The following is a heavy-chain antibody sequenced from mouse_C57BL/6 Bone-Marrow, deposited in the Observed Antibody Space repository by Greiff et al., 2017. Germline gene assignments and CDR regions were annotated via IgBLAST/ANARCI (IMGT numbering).Heavy chain of an antibody. CDR2: IRNKANNHAT. V-gene: IGHV6-6*01. D-gene: IGHD1-1*01. J-gene: IGHJ2*01. CDR3: TGHYYSSRGDLDY. Sequence: EVKLVESGGGLVQPGGSMKLSCAASGFTFSDAWMDWVRQSPEKGLEWVAEIRNKANNHATYYAESVKGRLTISRDDSKSRVYLEMNSLRAENTGNYYCTGHYYSSRGDLDYWGKGSTLTVYS. CDR1: GFTFSDAW.